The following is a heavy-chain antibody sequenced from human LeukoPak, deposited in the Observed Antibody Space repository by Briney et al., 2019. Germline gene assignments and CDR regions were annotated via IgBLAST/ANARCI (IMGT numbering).Heavy chain of an antibody. CDR1: GYTFTGYY. Sequence: GASVKVSCKASGYTFTGYYMHWVRQAPGQGLEWMGWINPNTGGTNYAQKFQGRVTMTSDTSTSTAYMELSRLRSDDTAVYYCARDTSHDRLTYYDFWSGYPQPGYYMDVWGKGTTVTVSS. CDR3: ARDTSHDRLTYYDFWSGYPQPGYYMDV. V-gene: IGHV1-2*02. J-gene: IGHJ6*03. CDR2: INPNTGGT. D-gene: IGHD3-3*01.